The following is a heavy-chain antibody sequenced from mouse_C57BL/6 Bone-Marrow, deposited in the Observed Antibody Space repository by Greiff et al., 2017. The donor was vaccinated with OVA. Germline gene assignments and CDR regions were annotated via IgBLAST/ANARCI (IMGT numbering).Heavy chain of an antibody. CDR2: IDPSDSYT. V-gene: IGHV1-59*01. D-gene: IGHD2-5*01. CDR1: GYTFTSYW. Sequence: QVQLQQPGAELVRPGTSVKLSCKASGYTFTSYWMHWVKQRPGQGLECIGVIDPSDSYTNYNQKFKGKATLTVDTSSSTAYMQLSSLTSEDSAVYYCALYSNYEDYWGQGTTLTVSS. CDR3: ALYSNYEDY. J-gene: IGHJ2*01.